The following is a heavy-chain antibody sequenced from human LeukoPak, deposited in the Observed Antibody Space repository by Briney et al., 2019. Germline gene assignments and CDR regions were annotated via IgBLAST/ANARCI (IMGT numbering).Heavy chain of an antibody. CDR2: IYYSGST. Sequence: NTSETLSLTCTVSGGSISSGGYYWSWIRQHPGKGLEWIGYIYYSGSTYYNPSLKSRVTISVDTSKNQFSLKLSSVTAADTAVYYCARVSRDDYGDYVNGPFDYWGQGTLVTVSS. D-gene: IGHD4-17*01. J-gene: IGHJ4*02. CDR3: ARVSRDDYGDYVNGPFDY. CDR1: GGSISSGGYY. V-gene: IGHV4-31*03.